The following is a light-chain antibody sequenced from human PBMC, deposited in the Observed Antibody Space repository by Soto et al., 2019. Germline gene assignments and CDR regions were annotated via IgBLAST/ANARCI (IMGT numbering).Light chain of an antibody. CDR1: QSISSY. J-gene: IGKJ1*01. CDR2: AAS. V-gene: IGKV3-20*01. Sequence: IVLTQSPGRVSLYPGEKTSRSCRASQSISSYLAWYQQKPGQGPRLLIYAASSRATGTPARFSGSGSGTDFTLTINSLEPEDFALYYCQQYGSSPPTFGQGTKVDI. CDR3: QQYGSSPPT.